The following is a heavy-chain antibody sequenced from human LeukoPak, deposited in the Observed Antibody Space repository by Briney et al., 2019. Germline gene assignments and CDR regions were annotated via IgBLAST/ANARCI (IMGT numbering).Heavy chain of an antibody. Sequence: PGGSLRLSCAASGFTFSSYSMNWVRQAPGKGLEWVSSISSSSSYIYYADSVKGRFTISRDNAKNSLYLQMNSLRAEDTAVYYCARDGPGIAAAGNWGQGTLVTVSS. CDR1: GFTFSSYS. CDR2: ISSSSSYI. V-gene: IGHV3-21*01. CDR3: ARDGPGIAAAGN. J-gene: IGHJ4*02. D-gene: IGHD6-13*01.